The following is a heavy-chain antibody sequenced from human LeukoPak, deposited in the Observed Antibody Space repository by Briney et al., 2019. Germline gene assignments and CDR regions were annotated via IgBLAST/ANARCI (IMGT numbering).Heavy chain of an antibody. D-gene: IGHD2-2*01. CDR2: ISSSSNYI. Sequence: QPGGSLRLSCTASGFTFNTYSLNWVRQAPGKGLEWVSHISSSSNYIYYADSVKGRFTISRDNARNSLYLQMSSLRAEDTAVYYCARALTTSWYYFDYWGQGTLVTVSS. CDR3: ARALTTSWYYFDY. J-gene: IGHJ4*02. CDR1: GFTFNTYS. V-gene: IGHV3-48*01.